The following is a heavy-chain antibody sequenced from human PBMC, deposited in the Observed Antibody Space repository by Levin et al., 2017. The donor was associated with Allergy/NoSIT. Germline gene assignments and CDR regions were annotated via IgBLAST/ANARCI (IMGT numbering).Heavy chain of an antibody. Sequence: TSETLSLTCTVSGDSINNAAYYWSWIRQHPGKGLEWIGHISYTGSTYYNWSLKSRVTISVDTSKNQFSLKLSSVTAADTAVYSCARLEGYSGGWALDYWGQGTLVTVSS. J-gene: IGHJ4*02. CDR1: GDSINNAAYY. CDR3: ARLEGYSGGWALDY. CDR2: ISYTGST. D-gene: IGHD6-19*01. V-gene: IGHV4-31*03.